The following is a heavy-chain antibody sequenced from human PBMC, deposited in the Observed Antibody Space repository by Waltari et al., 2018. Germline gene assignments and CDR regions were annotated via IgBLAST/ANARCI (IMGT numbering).Heavy chain of an antibody. J-gene: IGHJ6*02. CDR3: ATYSTSGGGMDV. CDR2: IYSSGTT. V-gene: IGHV4-4*07. D-gene: IGHD2-15*01. CDR1: GGSISSDY. Sequence: QVQLQESGPGLVKPSETLSLTCTVSGGSISSDYWTWIRQPDGKGLEWIGRIYSSGTTKYNPSLKSRVTISVDKSKNQFALKLSSVTAADTAVYYCATYSTSGGGMDVWGQGTTVTVSS.